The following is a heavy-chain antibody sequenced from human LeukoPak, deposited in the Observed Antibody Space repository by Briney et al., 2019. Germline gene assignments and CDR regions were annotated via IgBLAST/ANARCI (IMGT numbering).Heavy chain of an antibody. CDR3: ARLKTESAYGE. V-gene: IGHV3-7*01. J-gene: IGHJ4*02. CDR1: GFTFSSYW. CDR2: IKQDGSEK. D-gene: IGHD2-21*01. Sequence: PGGSLRLSCAPAGFTFSSYWMSWVRQAPGKGLEWVANIKQDGSEKYYVDSVKGRFTISRGNAKNSLYLQMNSLRAEDTAVYYCARLKTESAYGEWGQGTLVTVSS.